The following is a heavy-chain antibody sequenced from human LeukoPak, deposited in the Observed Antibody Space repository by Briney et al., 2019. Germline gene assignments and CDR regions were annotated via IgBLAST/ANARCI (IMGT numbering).Heavy chain of an antibody. CDR2: IYYSGST. J-gene: IGHJ3*02. CDR1: GGSISSSSYY. CDR3: ARVAGGWGAFDI. Sequence: PSETLSLTCTVSGGSISSSSYYWGWIRQPPGKGLEWIGSIYYSGSTYYNPSLKSRVTITVDTSKNQFSLKLSSVTAADTAVYYCARVAGGWGAFDIWGQGTMVTVSS. V-gene: IGHV4-39*07. D-gene: IGHD1-26*01.